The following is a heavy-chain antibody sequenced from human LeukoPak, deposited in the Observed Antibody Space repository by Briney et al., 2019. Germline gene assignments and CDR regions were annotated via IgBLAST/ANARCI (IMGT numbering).Heavy chain of an antibody. CDR1: GYTFTSYG. V-gene: IGHV1-18*01. CDR2: IGAYNGNT. Sequence: GASVKVPCKASGYTFTSYGISWVRQAPGQGLEWMGWIGAYNGNTNYAQKLQGRVTMTTDTSTSTAYMELRSLRSDDTAVYYCARGTTGTTFGGAFDIWGQGTMVTVSS. J-gene: IGHJ3*02. D-gene: IGHD1-1*01. CDR3: ARGTTGTTFGGAFDI.